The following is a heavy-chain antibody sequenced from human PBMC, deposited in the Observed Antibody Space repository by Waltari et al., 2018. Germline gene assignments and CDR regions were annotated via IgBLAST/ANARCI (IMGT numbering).Heavy chain of an antibody. CDR2: ISSSSSTK. V-gene: IGHV3-48*01. CDR3: AREGLRSYWYFDL. Sequence: EVQLVESGGGLVQPGGSLRLSCAASGFTFSSYSMNWVRQAPGKGLEWVSYISSSSSTKYYADSVKGRFTISRDNAKNSLYLQMNSLRAEDTAVYYCAREGLRSYWYFDLWGRGTLVTVSS. J-gene: IGHJ2*01. CDR1: GFTFSSYS.